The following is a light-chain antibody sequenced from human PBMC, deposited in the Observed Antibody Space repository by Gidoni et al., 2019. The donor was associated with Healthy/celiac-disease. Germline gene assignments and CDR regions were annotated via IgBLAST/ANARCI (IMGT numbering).Light chain of an antibody. J-gene: IGKJ2*01. CDR3: QQYYSYPPYT. CDR2: AAS. Sequence: AIRMTQSPSSLSASTGDRVTITCRASQGISSYLAWYQQKPWKAPKLLIYAASTLQSGVPSRCSGSGSGTDFTLTISCRQSEDFATYYCQQYYSYPPYTFGQGTKLEIK. V-gene: IGKV1-8*01. CDR1: QGISSY.